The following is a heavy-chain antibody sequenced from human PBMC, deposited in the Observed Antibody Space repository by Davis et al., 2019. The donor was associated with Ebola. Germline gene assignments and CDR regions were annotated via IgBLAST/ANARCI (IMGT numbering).Heavy chain of an antibody. CDR1: GGSFSGYY. CDR3: ARGLRFLEWFYSNWFDP. CDR2: INHSGST. V-gene: IGHV4-34*01. D-gene: IGHD3-3*01. Sequence: SETLSLTCAVYGGSFSGYYWSWIRQPPGKGLEWIGEINHSGSTNYNPSLKSRVTISVDTSKNQFSLKLSSVTAADTAVYYCARGLRFLEWFYSNWFDPWGQGTLVRVSS. J-gene: IGHJ5*02.